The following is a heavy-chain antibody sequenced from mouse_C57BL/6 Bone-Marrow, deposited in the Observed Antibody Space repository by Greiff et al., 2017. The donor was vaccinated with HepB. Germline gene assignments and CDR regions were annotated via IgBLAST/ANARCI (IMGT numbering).Heavy chain of an antibody. Sequence: VQLVESGAELARPGASVKLSCKASGYTFTSSGISWVKQRTGQGLEWIGEIYPRSGNTYYNEKFKGKATLTADKSSSTAYMELRSLTSEDSAVYFCARGYDYGSRTFDYWGQGTTRTVSS. D-gene: IGHD1-1*01. V-gene: IGHV1-81*01. J-gene: IGHJ2*01. CDR3: ARGYDYGSRTFDY. CDR2: IYPRSGNT. CDR1: GYTFTSSG.